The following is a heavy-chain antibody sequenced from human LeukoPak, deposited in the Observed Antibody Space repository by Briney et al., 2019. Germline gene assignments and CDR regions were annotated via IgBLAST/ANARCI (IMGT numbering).Heavy chain of an antibody. CDR2: INQDGGVK. CDR1: GFTFSSYW. J-gene: IGHJ4*02. Sequence: PGGSLRLSCAASGFTFSSYWMSWVRQAPGKGLEWVANINQDGGVKHCVDSVKGRFTISRDNAKNSLYLHMNSLRAEDSAVYYCTRDRQGSRTYSTDYWGQGTLVTVSS. CDR3: TRDRQGSRTYSTDY. V-gene: IGHV3-7*01. D-gene: IGHD3-10*01.